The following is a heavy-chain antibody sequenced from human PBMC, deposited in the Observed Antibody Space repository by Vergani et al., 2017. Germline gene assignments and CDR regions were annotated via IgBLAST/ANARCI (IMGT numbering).Heavy chain of an antibody. CDR3: ARDLAYCHEGSCAL. Sequence: QVQLVQSGGGVVQPGGSLRLSCVASGFTFNRYGMQWVRQAPGKGLEWVAYVLFDGSNEYYAYSVKGRFIVSRDNSNDALYLQINSLRTDDTAVYYCARDLAYCHEGSCALWGQGSVVTVSS. J-gene: IGHJ4*02. D-gene: IGHD2-15*01. V-gene: IGHV3-30*02. CDR2: VLFDGSNE. CDR1: GFTFNRYG.